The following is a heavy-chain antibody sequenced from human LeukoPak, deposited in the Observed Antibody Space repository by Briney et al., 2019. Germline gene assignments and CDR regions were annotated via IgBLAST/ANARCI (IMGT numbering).Heavy chain of an antibody. J-gene: IGHJ5*02. D-gene: IGHD4-17*01. CDR1: GGSISSGGYY. CDR3: ARSYGDYALDWFDP. Sequence: SETLSLTCTVSGGSISSGGYYWSWIRQPPGKGLEWIGYIYHSGSTYYNPSLKSRVTISVDTSKNQFSLKLSSVTAADTAVYYCARSYGDYALDWFDPWGQGTLVTVSS. V-gene: IGHV4-30-2*01. CDR2: IYHSGST.